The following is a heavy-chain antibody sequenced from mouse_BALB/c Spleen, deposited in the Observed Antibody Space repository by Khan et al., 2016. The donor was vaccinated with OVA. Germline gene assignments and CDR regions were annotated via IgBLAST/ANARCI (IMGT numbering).Heavy chain of an antibody. Sequence: QMQLEESGPGLVAPSQNLSITCTVSGFSLSDYGVSWIRQPPGKGLEWLGVIWGGGSTYYNSALKPRLSISKDNSKSQVFLKMSSLQSDDTAMFYCAKGVWSYYYTLDYWGQGTSVTVSS. V-gene: IGHV2-6-5*01. CDR1: GFSLSDYG. CDR3: AKGVWSYYYTLDY. J-gene: IGHJ4*01. CDR2: IWGGGST.